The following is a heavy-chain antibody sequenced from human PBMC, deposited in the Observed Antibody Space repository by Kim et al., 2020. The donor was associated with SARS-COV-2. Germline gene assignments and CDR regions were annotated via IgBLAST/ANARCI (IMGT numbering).Heavy chain of an antibody. Sequence: ASVKVSCKASGYTFTSYDINWVRQATGQGLEWMGWMNPNSGNTGYAQKFQGRVTMTRNTSISTAYMELSSLRSEDTAVYYCARQLNMVRGVIRWFDPWGQGTLVTVSS. CDR3: ARQLNMVRGVIRWFDP. CDR2: MNPNSGNT. D-gene: IGHD3-10*01. J-gene: IGHJ5*02. CDR1: GYTFTSYD. V-gene: IGHV1-8*01.